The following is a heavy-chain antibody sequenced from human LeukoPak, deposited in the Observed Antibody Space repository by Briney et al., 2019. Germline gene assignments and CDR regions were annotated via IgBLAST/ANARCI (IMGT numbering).Heavy chain of an antibody. CDR2: IYTSGST. V-gene: IGHV4-4*07. J-gene: IGHJ5*02. CDR1: GGSISSYY. Sequence: SETLSLTCTVSGGSISSYYWSWIRQPAGKGLEWIGRIYTSGSTNYNPSLKSRVTISVDTSKNQFSLKLSSVTAADTAVYYCARDRRYSYGSNWFDPWGQGTLVTVSS. D-gene: IGHD5-18*01. CDR3: ARDRRYSYGSNWFDP.